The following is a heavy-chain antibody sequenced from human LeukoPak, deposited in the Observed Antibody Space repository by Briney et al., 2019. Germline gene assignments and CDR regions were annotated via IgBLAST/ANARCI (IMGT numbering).Heavy chain of an antibody. CDR1: GYTLTSYD. CDR3: AREVGDLKYYFDY. D-gene: IGHD2-21*02. V-gene: IGHV1-8*01. J-gene: IGHJ4*02. Sequence: ASVKVSCKASGYTLTSYDINWVRQATGQGLEWMGWMNPNSGNTGYAQKFQGRVTMTRDTSISTAYMELSGLRSDDTAVYYCAREVGDLKYYFDYWGQGTLVTVSS. CDR2: MNPNSGNT.